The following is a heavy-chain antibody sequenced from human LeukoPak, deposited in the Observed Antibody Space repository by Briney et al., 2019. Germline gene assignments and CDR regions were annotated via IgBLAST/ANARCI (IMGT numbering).Heavy chain of an antibody. Sequence: GGSLRLSCAASGFTFSTYGMHWVRQGPGKGLEWVAVIWYDGSNEYYVDSVKGRFTISRDNSKNTLYLQMNSLRAEDTAVYYCARDRRRDGYKLAAFDIWGQGTMVTVSP. CDR2: IWYDGSNE. CDR1: GFTFSTYG. J-gene: IGHJ3*02. V-gene: IGHV3-33*01. D-gene: IGHD5-24*01. CDR3: ARDRRRDGYKLAAFDI.